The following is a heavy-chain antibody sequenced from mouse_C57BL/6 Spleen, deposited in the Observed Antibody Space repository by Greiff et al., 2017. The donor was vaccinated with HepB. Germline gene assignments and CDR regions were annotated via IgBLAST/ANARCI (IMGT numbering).Heavy chain of an antibody. CDR1: GFTFSSYA. CDR2: ISDGGSYT. J-gene: IGHJ2*01. Sequence: EVQRVESGGGLVKPGGSLKLSCAASGFTFSSYAMSWVRQTPEKRLEWVATISDGGSYTYYPDNVKGRFTISRDNAKNNLYLQMSHLKSEDTAMYYCARAHYYSNYLYYFDYWGQGTTLTVSS. D-gene: IGHD2-5*01. V-gene: IGHV5-4*01. CDR3: ARAHYYSNYLYYFDY.